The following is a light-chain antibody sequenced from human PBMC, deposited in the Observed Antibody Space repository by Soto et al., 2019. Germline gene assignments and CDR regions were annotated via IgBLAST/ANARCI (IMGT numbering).Light chain of an antibody. CDR1: QSVGSSF. CDR3: QEDGSSPNT. Sequence: EIVLTQSPGPLSLSPGERTTLSCRASQSVGSSFLAWYQQKPGQAPRLLIYGASSRATGIPDRFSGSGSGTDFTLTISRLETEDFAVYYCQEDGSSPNTFGQGTKLEI. CDR2: GAS. J-gene: IGKJ2*01. V-gene: IGKV3-20*01.